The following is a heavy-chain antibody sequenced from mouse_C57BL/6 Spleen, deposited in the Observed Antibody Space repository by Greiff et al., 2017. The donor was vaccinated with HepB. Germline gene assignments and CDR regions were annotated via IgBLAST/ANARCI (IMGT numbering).Heavy chain of an antibody. CDR3: TRGQLGPYFDY. CDR2: IDPETGGT. V-gene: IGHV1-15*01. CDR1: GYTFTDYE. D-gene: IGHD4-1*02. J-gene: IGHJ2*01. Sequence: QVQLQQSGAELVRPGASVTLSCKASGYTFTDYEMHWVKQTPVHGLEWIGAIDPETGGTAYNQKFKGKAILTADKSSSTAYMELRSLTSEDSAVYYCTRGQLGPYFDYWGQGTTLTVSS.